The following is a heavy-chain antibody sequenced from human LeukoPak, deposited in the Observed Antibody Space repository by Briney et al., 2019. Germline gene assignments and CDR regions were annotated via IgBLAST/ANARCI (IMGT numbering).Heavy chain of an antibody. CDR2: IYDSGST. CDR1: GDSMNSYC. V-gene: IGHV4-59*01. Sequence: KPSETLSLTCTVSGDSMNSYCWTWIRQPPGKGLEWIGYIYDSGSTNYNPSLKSRVTISIDTSKNQFSLKLSSVTAADTAVYYCARGRYNWNYWGQGTLVTVSS. J-gene: IGHJ4*02. CDR3: ARGRYNWNY. D-gene: IGHD1-20*01.